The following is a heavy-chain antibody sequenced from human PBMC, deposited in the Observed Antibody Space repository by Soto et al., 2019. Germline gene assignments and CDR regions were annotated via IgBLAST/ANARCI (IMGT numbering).Heavy chain of an antibody. Sequence: KSSETLSLTCAVYGGSFSGYYWSWIRQPPGKGLEWIGEINHSGSTNYNPSLKSRVTISVGTSKNQFSLKLSSVTAADTAVYYCARAMGMATIYFDYWGQGTLVTVSS. CDR1: GGSFSGYY. V-gene: IGHV4-34*01. CDR2: INHSGST. D-gene: IGHD5-12*01. CDR3: ARAMGMATIYFDY. J-gene: IGHJ4*02.